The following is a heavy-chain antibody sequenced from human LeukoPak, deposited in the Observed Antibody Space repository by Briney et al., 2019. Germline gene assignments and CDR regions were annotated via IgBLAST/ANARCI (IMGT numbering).Heavy chain of an antibody. CDR2: INTDGSTT. J-gene: IGHJ4*02. Sequence: PGGSLRLSCAASGFTFSDVWMHWVRQAPGKGLVWVSRINTDGSTTSYADSVKGRFTISRDNAKNTLYLHMDSLRAEDTAVYFCTRGGVDYWGQGTLVTVSS. CDR3: TRGGVDY. D-gene: IGHD3-10*01. CDR1: GFTFSDVW. V-gene: IGHV3-74*01.